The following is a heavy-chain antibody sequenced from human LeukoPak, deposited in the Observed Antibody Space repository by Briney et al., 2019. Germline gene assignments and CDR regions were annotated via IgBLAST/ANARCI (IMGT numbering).Heavy chain of an antibody. D-gene: IGHD2-2*01. V-gene: IGHV3-21*01. CDR2: ISSSSSYI. J-gene: IGHJ4*02. CDR3: ARADCSSTSCYELDY. Sequence: GGSLRLSCAASGFTFSSYSMNWVRQAPGKGLEWVSSISSSSSYIYYADSVKGRFTISRDNAKNSLYLQMNSLRAEDTAVYYCARADCSSTSCYELDYWGQGTLVTVSS. CDR1: GFTFSSYS.